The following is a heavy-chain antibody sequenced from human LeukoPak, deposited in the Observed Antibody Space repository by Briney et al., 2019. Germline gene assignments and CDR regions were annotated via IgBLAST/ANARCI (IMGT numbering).Heavy chain of an antibody. D-gene: IGHD4-17*01. CDR2: IKQDGSEK. CDR1: GFTFSNYL. CDR3: ARARRDYAADFDY. V-gene: IGHV3-7*05. Sequence: GGSLRLSCAASGFTFSNYLMSWVRQAPGKGLEWVATIKQDGSEKYYVDSVKGRFTISRDNAENSLYLQMNSLRAEDTAVYYCARARRDYAADFDYWGQGTLVTVSS. J-gene: IGHJ4*02.